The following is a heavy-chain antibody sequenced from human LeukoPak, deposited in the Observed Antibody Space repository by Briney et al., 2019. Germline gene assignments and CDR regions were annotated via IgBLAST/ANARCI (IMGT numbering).Heavy chain of an antibody. CDR2: ISGSGGST. J-gene: IGHJ4*02. D-gene: IGHD3-3*01. V-gene: IGHV3-23*01. CDR3: AKDPDFWSGYYDY. Sequence: GGSLGPSFEASGFTFSGYARSGVGRAPGKGLDGSSAISGSGGSTYYADSVKGRFTISRDNSKNTLYLQMNSLRAEDTAVYYCAKDPDFWSGYYDYWGQGTLVTVSS. CDR1: GFTFSGYA.